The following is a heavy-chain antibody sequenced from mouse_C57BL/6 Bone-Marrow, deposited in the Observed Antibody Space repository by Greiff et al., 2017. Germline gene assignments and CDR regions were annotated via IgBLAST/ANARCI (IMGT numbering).Heavy chain of an antibody. CDR3: ASYDYGSSYWFAY. CDR2: IDPSDSYT. CDR1: GYTFTSYW. V-gene: IGHV1-69*01. Sequence: VQLQQPGAELVMPGASVKLSCKASGYTFTSYWMHWVKQRPGQGLEWIGEIDPSDSYTNYNQKFKGKSTLTVDKSSSTAYMQLSSLTSADSAVYYCASYDYGSSYWFAYWGQGTLVTVSA. J-gene: IGHJ3*01. D-gene: IGHD1-1*01.